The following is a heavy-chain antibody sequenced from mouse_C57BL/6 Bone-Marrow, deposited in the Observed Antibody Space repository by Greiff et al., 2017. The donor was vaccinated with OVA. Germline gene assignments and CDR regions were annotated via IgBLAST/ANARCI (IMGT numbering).Heavy chain of an antibody. CDR3: ARRDYGSRYWYFDV. CDR2: INPDSSTI. Sequence: EVKLQESGGGLVQPGGSLKLSCAASGIDFSRYWMSWVRRAPGKGLEWIGEINPDSSTINYAPSLKDKFIISRDNAKNTLYLQMSKVRSEDTALYYCARRDYGSRYWYFDVWGTGTTVTVSS. V-gene: IGHV4-1*01. J-gene: IGHJ1*03. D-gene: IGHD1-1*01. CDR1: GIDFSRYW.